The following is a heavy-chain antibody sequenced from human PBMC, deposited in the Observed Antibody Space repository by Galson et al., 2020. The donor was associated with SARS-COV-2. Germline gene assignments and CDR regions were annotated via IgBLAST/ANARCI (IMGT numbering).Heavy chain of an antibody. CDR3: TRRGEYHLLYVDS. J-gene: IGHJ4*02. Sequence: GGSLRLSCTASGLTFGNNAMTWFRQAPGKGLEWVGFIRGKDYGGTPHYAASVRDRFIISRDDSRGIAYLQMNSLKTEDTAVYYCTRRGEYHLLYVDSWGPGALVTVSS. CDR2: IRGKDYGGTP. D-gene: IGHD3-16*01. V-gene: IGHV3-49*03. CDR1: GLTFGNNA.